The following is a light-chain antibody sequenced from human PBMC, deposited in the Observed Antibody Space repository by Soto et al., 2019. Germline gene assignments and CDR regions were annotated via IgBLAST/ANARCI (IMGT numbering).Light chain of an antibody. J-gene: IGLJ2*01. CDR2: DND. CDR3: GTWDSSLSAGV. Sequence: QSVLTQPPSVSAAPGQQVTISCSGSSSNIENNYVSWYQHLPGTAPRLFIYDNDKRPSGIPDRFSGSKSGTSATLVITGLQTGDEADYFCGTWDSSLSAGVFGGGTKLTVL. V-gene: IGLV1-51*01. CDR1: SSNIENNY.